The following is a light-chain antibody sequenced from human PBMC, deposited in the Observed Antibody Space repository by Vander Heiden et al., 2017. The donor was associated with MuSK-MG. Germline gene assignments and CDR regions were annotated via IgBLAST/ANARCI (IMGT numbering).Light chain of an antibody. V-gene: IGKV1-33*01. CDR3: QQDDNLPVT. CDR2: DAS. CDR1: QDISNY. Sequence: IQMTHSASSLSASVGDRVTITCQASQDISNYLNWYQQKPGKAPKLLIYDASKVERGVPSRFSGSGSGTDFTFTISSLQPEDVANYYCQQDDNLPVTFGHGTKVDIK. J-gene: IGKJ3*01.